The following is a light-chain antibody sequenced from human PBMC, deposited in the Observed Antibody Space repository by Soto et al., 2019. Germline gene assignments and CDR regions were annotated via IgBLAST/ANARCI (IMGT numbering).Light chain of an antibody. CDR1: SSDVGGYNS. CDR2: DVS. Sequence: QSALTQPASVSGSPGQSITISCTGTSSDVGGYNSVSWYQQHPGKAPKLMIYDVSNRPSEVSNRFSGSKSGNTASLTISGLQAEDEADYYCSSYTSSSTLVFGTGTKVTVL. V-gene: IGLV2-14*01. CDR3: SSYTSSSTLV. J-gene: IGLJ1*01.